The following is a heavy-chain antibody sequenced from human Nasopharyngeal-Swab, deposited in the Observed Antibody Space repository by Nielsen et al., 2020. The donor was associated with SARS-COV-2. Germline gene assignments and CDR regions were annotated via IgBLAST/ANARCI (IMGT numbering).Heavy chain of an antibody. CDR2: ISYDGSNK. J-gene: IGHJ4*02. CDR3: NSLRAEDTAVYYCARGAGVRWSGTYFDY. Sequence: WIRQPPGKGLEWVAVISYDGSNKYYADSVKGRFTISRDNSKNTLFLQVNSLRAEDTLFLQVNSLRAEDTAVYYCARGAGVRWSGTYFDYWGQGTLVTVSS. V-gene: IGHV3-30-3*01. D-gene: IGHD3-10*01.